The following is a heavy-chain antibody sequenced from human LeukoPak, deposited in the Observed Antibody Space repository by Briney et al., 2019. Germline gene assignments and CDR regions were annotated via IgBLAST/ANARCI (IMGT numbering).Heavy chain of an antibody. D-gene: IGHD2-15*01. CDR1: GFTFDDYA. CDR2: ISWNSGSI. J-gene: IGHJ6*02. V-gene: IGHV3-9*01. Sequence: PGRSLRLSCAASGFTFDDYAMHWVRQAPGKGLEWVSGISWNSGSIGYADSVKGRFTISRDNAKSSLYLQMSSLRAEDTALYYCAKDLGYCSGGSCYSRGYYYYYGMDVWGQGTTVTVSS. CDR3: AKDLGYCSGGSCYSRGYYYYYGMDV.